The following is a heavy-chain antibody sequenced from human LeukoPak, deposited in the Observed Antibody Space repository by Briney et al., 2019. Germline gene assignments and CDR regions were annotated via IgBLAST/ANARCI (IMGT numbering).Heavy chain of an antibody. Sequence: GVSLRLSCAASGFTFNDYGMSWVRQAPGKGLEWVSTTSASGRILYYTESVEGRFTISRANSKNSVYLQMMSPRAEDAAVYYCARDLGPYDDALSGYGHYYFYIGVWGPGTKVTGSS. J-gene: IGHJ6*03. CDR3: ARDLGPYDDALSGYGHYYFYIGV. CDR1: GFTFNDYG. D-gene: IGHD3-9*01. V-gene: IGHV3-23*01. CDR2: TSASGRIL.